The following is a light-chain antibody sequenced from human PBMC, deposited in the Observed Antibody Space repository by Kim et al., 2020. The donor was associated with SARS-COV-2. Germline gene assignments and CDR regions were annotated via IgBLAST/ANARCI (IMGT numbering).Light chain of an antibody. V-gene: IGKV1-39*01. Sequence: SAPVGDRVTIAGRASQTTNSYLNWYQQKPGKAPKLLIFAASTLQSGVPSRVSGSGSGTDYTLTISSLQPEDFATYYCQQSYSTPHTVGQGTKLEI. CDR2: AAS. CDR3: QQSYSTPHT. CDR1: QTTNSY. J-gene: IGKJ2*01.